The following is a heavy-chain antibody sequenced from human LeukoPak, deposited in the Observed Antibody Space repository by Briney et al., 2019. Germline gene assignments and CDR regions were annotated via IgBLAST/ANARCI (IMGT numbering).Heavy chain of an antibody. CDR2: IIPIFGTA. Sequence: SVKVSCKASGGTFISYAISWMRQAPGQGLEWMGGIIPIFGTANYAQKFQGRVTITADESTSTAYMELSSLRSEDTAVYYCAREGPSVVVVAANNWFDPWGQGTLVTVSS. CDR1: GGTFISYA. J-gene: IGHJ5*02. V-gene: IGHV1-69*01. CDR3: AREGPSVVVVAANNWFDP. D-gene: IGHD2-15*01.